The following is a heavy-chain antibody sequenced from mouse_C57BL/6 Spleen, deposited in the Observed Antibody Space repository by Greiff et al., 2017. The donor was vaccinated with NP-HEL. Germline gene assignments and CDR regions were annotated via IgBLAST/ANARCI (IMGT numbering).Heavy chain of an antibody. CDR3: ARSFITTVVAVDY. CDR2: IDPSDSYT. Sequence: QVQLQQPGAELVMPGASVKLSCKASGYTFTSYWMHWVKQRPGQGLEWIGEIDPSDSYTNYNQKFKGKSTLTVDKSSSTAYMQLSSLTSEDSAVYYCARSFITTVVAVDYWGQGTTLTVSS. D-gene: IGHD1-1*01. V-gene: IGHV1-69*01. CDR1: GYTFTSYW. J-gene: IGHJ2*01.